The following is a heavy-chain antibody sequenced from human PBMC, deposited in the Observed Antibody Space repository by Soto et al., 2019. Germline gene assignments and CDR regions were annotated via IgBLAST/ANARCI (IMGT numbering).Heavy chain of an antibody. CDR1: GFTFSSYA. Sequence: GGSLRLSCAASGFTFSSYAMKWVRQAPGKGLEWVSVIGSGGDGIHYADSVEGRFTISRDNSKNTVNLQMNSLRAEDTAIYYCATYGQHLMDYWGQGTLVTVSS. CDR3: ATYGQHLMDY. CDR2: IGSGGDGI. J-gene: IGHJ4*02. D-gene: IGHD4-17*01. V-gene: IGHV3-23*01.